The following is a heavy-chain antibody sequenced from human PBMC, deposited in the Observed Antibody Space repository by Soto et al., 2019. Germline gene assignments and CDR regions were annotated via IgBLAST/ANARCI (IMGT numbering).Heavy chain of an antibody. D-gene: IGHD2-21*02. V-gene: IGHV3-23*01. CDR2: ISRYGDIT. Sequence: EVQLLESGGDLIQPGGSLRLSCAASGFTFNIYAMTWVRQAPGTGLEWVSAISRYGDITYYADSVEGRFSIARDNSKNTLYLQMNSLRAEDTAVYYFAKDRYLDHGCRGYLFDNWGQGTLVTVSS. J-gene: IGHJ4*02. CDR3: AKDRYLDHGCRGYLFDN. CDR1: GFTFNIYA.